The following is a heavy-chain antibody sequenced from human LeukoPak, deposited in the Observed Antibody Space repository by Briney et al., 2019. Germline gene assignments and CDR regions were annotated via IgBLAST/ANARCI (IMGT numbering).Heavy chain of an antibody. D-gene: IGHD5-18*01. Sequence: SAKVSCKASGGTFCTYAISWVRQAPGGGGQWMGTIILMRGIANYAQTFQGRVTIPADNSTSTPYMERSSLRSEDTAVYYCARVDTAMVRPFDYWGQGTLVTVSS. CDR3: ARVDTAMVRPFDY. J-gene: IGHJ4*02. CDR1: GGTFCTYA. V-gene: IGHV1-69*04. CDR2: IILMRGIA.